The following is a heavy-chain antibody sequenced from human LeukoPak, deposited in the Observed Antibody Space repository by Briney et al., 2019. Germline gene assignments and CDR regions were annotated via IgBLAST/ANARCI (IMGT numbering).Heavy chain of an antibody. CDR1: GFTFSSYW. Sequence: PGGSLRLSCAASGFTFSSYWMSWVRQAPGKGLERVANIKQDGSEKYYVDSVKGRFTISRDNAKNSLYLQMNSLRAEDTAVYYCARDFRSYSSSHYYYYGMDVWGQGTTVTVSS. D-gene: IGHD6-13*01. J-gene: IGHJ6*02. CDR2: IKQDGSEK. V-gene: IGHV3-7*01. CDR3: ARDFRSYSSSHYYYYGMDV.